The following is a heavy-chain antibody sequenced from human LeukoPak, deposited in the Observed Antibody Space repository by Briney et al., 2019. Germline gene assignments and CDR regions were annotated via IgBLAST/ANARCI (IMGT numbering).Heavy chain of an antibody. CDR2: IYAGGST. D-gene: IGHD5-12*01. V-gene: IGHV3-66*01. CDR3: VRGGYRGFDYEY. J-gene: IGHJ4*02. CDR1: GFRVTNDY. Sequence: GSLRLSCAVTGFRVTNDYMNWVRQAPGNGLEWVSIIYAGGSTYYADSVKGRFTISRDSSNNTLFLQMSNLRADDSGLYYCVRGGYRGFDYEYWGQGTLVTVSS.